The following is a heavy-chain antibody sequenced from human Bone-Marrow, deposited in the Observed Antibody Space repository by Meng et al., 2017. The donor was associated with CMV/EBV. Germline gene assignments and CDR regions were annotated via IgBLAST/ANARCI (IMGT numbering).Heavy chain of an antibody. Sequence: GESLKISCAASGFTFSSYGMHWVRQAPGKGLEWMAVIWYDGSNKYYADSVKGRFTISRDNSKNTLYLQMNSLRAEDTAVYYCAKGFTEYTLFGYGMDVWGQGPTVTVSS. CDR3: AKGFTEYTLFGYGMDV. CDR2: IWYDGSNK. CDR1: GFTFSSYG. V-gene: IGHV3-33*06. J-gene: IGHJ6*02. D-gene: IGHD2-21*01.